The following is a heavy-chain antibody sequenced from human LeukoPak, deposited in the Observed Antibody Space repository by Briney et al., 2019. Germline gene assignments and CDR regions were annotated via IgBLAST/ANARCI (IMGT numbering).Heavy chain of an antibody. D-gene: IGHD4-17*01. CDR2: FIPIFGTA. J-gene: IGHJ4*02. V-gene: IGHV1-69*05. CDR3: ARDFYDYGDYGGGY. Sequence: SVKVSCKASGGTFSSYAISWVRQAPGQGLEWMGWFIPIFGTANYAQKFQGRVTITTDESTSTAYMELSSLRSEDTAVYYCARDFYDYGDYGGGYWGQGTLVTVSS. CDR1: GGTFSSYA.